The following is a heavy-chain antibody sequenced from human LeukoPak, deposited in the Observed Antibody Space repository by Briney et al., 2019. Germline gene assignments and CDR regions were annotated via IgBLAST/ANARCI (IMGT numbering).Heavy chain of an antibody. V-gene: IGHV3-30*18. Sequence: GGSLRLSCAASGFTFSSYGMYWVRQAPGKGLEWVAVISYDESNKYYPDSVKGRFTISRDNSKNTLYLQMNSLRAEDTAVYYCAKGAGGNTINYFDFWGQGTLVTVSS. CDR3: AKGAGGNTINYFDF. D-gene: IGHD2-8*02. J-gene: IGHJ4*02. CDR2: ISYDESNK. CDR1: GFTFSSYG.